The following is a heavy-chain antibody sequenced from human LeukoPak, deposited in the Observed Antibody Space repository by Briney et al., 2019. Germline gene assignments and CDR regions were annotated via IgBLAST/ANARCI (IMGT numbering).Heavy chain of an antibody. V-gene: IGHV3-30*03. CDR2: ISYDGSNK. CDR3: ARDLFSYYDILTGYSTPDY. Sequence: PGGSLRLSCAASGFTFSSYGMHWVRQAPGKGLEWVAVISYDGSNKYYADSVKGRFTISRDNSKNTLYLQMNSLRAEDTAVYYCARDLFSYYDILTGYSTPDYWGQGTLVTVSS. CDR1: GFTFSSYG. J-gene: IGHJ4*02. D-gene: IGHD3-9*01.